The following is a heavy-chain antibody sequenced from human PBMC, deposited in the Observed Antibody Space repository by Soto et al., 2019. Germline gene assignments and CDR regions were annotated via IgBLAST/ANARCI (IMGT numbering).Heavy chain of an antibody. Sequence: EVQLVESGGGLVTPGGSLRLSCAASGFTFSSYSMNWVRQAPGKVLAWVSSISSSSSYIYYADSVKGRFTISRDNAKNSLYLQMNILRAEDTAVYYCARIKLGYDAFDIWGQGTMVTVSS. D-gene: IGHD6-6*01. J-gene: IGHJ3*02. V-gene: IGHV3-21*01. CDR1: GFTFSSYS. CDR3: ARIKLGYDAFDI. CDR2: ISSSSSYI.